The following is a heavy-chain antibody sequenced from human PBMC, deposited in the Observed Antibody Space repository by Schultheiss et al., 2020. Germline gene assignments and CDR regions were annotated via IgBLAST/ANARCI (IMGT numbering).Heavy chain of an antibody. CDR1: GYTFTGYY. D-gene: IGHD2-8*01. J-gene: IGHJ5*02. V-gene: IGHV1-2*06. CDR3: ARVGYCTNGVCLYNWFDP. CDR2: INPNSGGT. Sequence: ASVKVSCRASGYTFTGYYMHWVRQAPGQGLEWMGRINPNSGGTNYAQKFQGRVTMTTDTSTSTAYMELSSLRSEDTAVYYCARVGYCTNGVCLYNWFDPWGQGTLVTVSS.